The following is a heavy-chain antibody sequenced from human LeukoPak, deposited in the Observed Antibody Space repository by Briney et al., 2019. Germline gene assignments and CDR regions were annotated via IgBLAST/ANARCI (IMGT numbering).Heavy chain of an antibody. V-gene: IGHV4-31*03. CDR1: GGSISSGGYY. D-gene: IGHD3-22*01. Sequence: SQTLSLTCTVSGGSISSGGYYWSWIRQHPGKGLEWIGYIYYSGSTYYNPSLKSRVTISVDTSMNQFSLKLSSVTAADTAVYYCARDLTSSGYHNWFDPWGQGTLVTVSS. CDR3: ARDLTSSGYHNWFDP. J-gene: IGHJ5*02. CDR2: IYYSGST.